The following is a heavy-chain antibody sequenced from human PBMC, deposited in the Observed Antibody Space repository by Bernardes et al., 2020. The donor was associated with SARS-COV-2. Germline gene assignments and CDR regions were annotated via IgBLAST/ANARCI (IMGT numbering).Heavy chain of an antibody. J-gene: IGHJ4*02. D-gene: IGHD6-19*01. Sequence: GKTYYADSVKGRFTISRDNSKNTLYLQMNSLRAEDTAVYYCAREGSSGWPNSFDYWGQGTLVTVS. CDR2: GKT. CDR3: AREGSSGWPNSFDY. V-gene: IGHV3-53*01.